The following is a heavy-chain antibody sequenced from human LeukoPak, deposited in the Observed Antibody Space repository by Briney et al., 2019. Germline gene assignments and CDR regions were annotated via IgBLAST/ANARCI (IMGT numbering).Heavy chain of an antibody. CDR2: IHPYSGGT. CDR3: ARACTSGCSDLDY. V-gene: IGHV1-2*02. J-gene: IGHJ4*02. CDR1: GYTFTDYY. D-gene: IGHD6-19*01. Sequence: ASVKVSCKASGYTFTDYYMHWVRQAPGQGLEWMGWIHPYSGGTNYAQKFQGRVTMTGDTSISTAYMELSTLRSDDTAVYFCARACTSGCSDLDYWGQGTLVTVSS.